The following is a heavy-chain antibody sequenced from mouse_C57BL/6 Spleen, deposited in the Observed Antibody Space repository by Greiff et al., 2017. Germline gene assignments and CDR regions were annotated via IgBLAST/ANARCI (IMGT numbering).Heavy chain of an antibody. CDR1: GYAFSSYW. J-gene: IGHJ3*01. D-gene: IGHD3-1*01. CDR2: IYPGDGDT. Sequence: VKLVESGAELVKPGASVKISCKASGYAFSSYWMNWVKQRPGKGLEWIGQIYPGDGDTNYNRKVKGKATLTADKSSSTAYMQLSSLTSEDSAIYFCARGSSGPAWFAYWGQGTLVTVSA. CDR3: ARGSSGPAWFAY. V-gene: IGHV1-80*01.